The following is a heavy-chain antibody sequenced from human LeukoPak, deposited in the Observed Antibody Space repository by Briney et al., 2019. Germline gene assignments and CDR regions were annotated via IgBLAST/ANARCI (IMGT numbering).Heavy chain of an antibody. V-gene: IGHV3-23*01. D-gene: IGHD3-3*01. CDR2: ISGGGGNT. J-gene: IGHJ4*02. CDR1: GFTFSSYA. Sequence: GGSLRLSCAASGFTFSSYAMSWVRQAPGKGLEWVSAISGGGGNTYYADSVKGRFTISRDNSKNTLYLQMNSLRAEDTAVYYCAKDWDYDFWSGYSNWGQGTLVTVSS. CDR3: AKDWDYDFWSGYSN.